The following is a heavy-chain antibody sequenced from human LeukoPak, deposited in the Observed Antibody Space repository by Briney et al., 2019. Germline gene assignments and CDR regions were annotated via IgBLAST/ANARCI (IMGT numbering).Heavy chain of an antibody. CDR3: ANKGMTTQAFDI. Sequence: GGTLRLSCAASGFTFSSYGMHWVRQAAGKGLEWVAVISYDGSNKYYADSVKGRSTISRDNSKNTLYLQMNSLRAEDTAVYYCANKGMTTQAFDIWGQGTMVTVSS. J-gene: IGHJ3*02. D-gene: IGHD1-14*01. CDR2: ISYDGSNK. V-gene: IGHV3-30*18. CDR1: GFTFSSYG.